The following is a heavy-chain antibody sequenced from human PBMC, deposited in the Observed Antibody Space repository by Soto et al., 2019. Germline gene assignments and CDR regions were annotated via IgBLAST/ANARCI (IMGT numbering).Heavy chain of an antibody. V-gene: IGHV3-30*02. CDR1: GFTFSGYG. Sequence: PGGSLRLSCAASGFTFSGYGMHWVRQAPGKGLEWVAITRHDGSNTYYAGSVRGRFTISRDNSKKTLYLQMDSLRAEDTAVYYCARDGVGATTFFGYFDYWGQGT. CDR2: TRHDGSNT. J-gene: IGHJ4*02. D-gene: IGHD1-26*01. CDR3: ARDGVGATTFFGYFDY.